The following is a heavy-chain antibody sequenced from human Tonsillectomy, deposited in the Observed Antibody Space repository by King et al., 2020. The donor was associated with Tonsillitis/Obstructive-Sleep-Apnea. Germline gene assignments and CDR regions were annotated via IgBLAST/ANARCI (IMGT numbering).Heavy chain of an antibody. CDR2: IYPGDSDT. V-gene: IGHV5-51*03. CDR1: GYSFTNYW. J-gene: IGHJ6*02. D-gene: IGHD4-17*01. CDR3: ARLVGYGEYGDYYYGLDV. Sequence: VQLVESGAEVKKPGESLKISCKDSGYSFTNYWIGWVRQLPGKGLELMGIIYPGDSDTRYSLSFRGQVTISADKSISTAYLQWSSLTASDTAMYYCARLVGYGEYGDYYYGLDVWGQGTTVTVFS.